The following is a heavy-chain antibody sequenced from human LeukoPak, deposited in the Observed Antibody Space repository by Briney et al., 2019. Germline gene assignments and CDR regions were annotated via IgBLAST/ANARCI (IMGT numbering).Heavy chain of an antibody. V-gene: IGHV3-30*04. CDR2: ISTDGSYK. Sequence: GGSLRLSCAVSVFTFSSFPFHWVRQAPGKGLEWVAAISTDGSYKYHGDSVKGRFTISRDNPMNTLYLQMNGLRTDDTAVYYCARSLIPGRWYFDLWGRGTLVTVSS. CDR1: VFTFSSFP. CDR3: ARSLIPGRWYFDL. D-gene: IGHD3-16*01. J-gene: IGHJ2*01.